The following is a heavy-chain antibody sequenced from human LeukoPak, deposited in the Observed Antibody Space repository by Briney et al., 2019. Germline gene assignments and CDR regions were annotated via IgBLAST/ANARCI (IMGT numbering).Heavy chain of an antibody. D-gene: IGHD3-10*01. Sequence: GGSLRLSCTASGFSFSSDELNWVRQAPGKGLEWLSYISTSGRTTYYADSVKGRFTISRDNAKNSLYLQMSSLRAEDTAVYYCARDRTMVRGLANYFYGMDVWGQGTTVIVSS. CDR3: ARDRTMVRGLANYFYGMDV. CDR2: ISTSGRTT. V-gene: IGHV3-48*03. J-gene: IGHJ6*02. CDR1: GFSFSSDE.